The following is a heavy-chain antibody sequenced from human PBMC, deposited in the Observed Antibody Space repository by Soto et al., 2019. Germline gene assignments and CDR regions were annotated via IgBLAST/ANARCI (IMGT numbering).Heavy chain of an antibody. CDR1: GGSFSGYY. CDR3: ARLRPMVRGVFVPFDY. J-gene: IGHJ4*02. Sequence: PSETLSLTCAVYGGSFSGYYWSWIRQPPGKGLEWIGEINHSGSTNYNPSLKSRVTISVDTSKNQFSLKLSSVTAADTAVYYCARLRPMVRGVFVPFDYWGQGTLVTVSS. V-gene: IGHV4-34*01. CDR2: INHSGST. D-gene: IGHD3-10*01.